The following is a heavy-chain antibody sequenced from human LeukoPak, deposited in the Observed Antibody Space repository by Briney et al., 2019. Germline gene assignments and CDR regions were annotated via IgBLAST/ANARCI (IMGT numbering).Heavy chain of an antibody. D-gene: IGHD2-15*01. CDR1: GGSISSYY. CDR3: AGVVVGNDAFDI. CDR2: IYYSGST. Sequence: PSETLSLTCTVSGGSISSYYWSWIRQPPGKGLEWIGYIYYSGSTNYNPSLKSRVTISVDTSKNQFSLKLSSVTAADTAVYYCAGVVVGNDAFDIWGQGTMVTVSS. J-gene: IGHJ3*02. V-gene: IGHV4-59*01.